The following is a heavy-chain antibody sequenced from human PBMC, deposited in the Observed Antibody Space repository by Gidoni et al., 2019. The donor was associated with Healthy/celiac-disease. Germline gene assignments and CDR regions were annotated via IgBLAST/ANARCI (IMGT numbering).Heavy chain of an antibody. Sequence: QVQRVESGGGVVQPGRSLRRSCAAYGFTLSNYGVHWVRQAPGKGLEWVALISYDGSNKSYAVSVKGRFTISRDNSYNTLYLQMNSLRAEDTAVYYCARDPGGGYDPYYFDYWGQGTLVTVSS. V-gene: IGHV3-30*19. CDR2: ISYDGSNK. J-gene: IGHJ4*02. D-gene: IGHD5-12*01. CDR3: ARDPGGGYDPYYFDY. CDR1: GFTLSNYG.